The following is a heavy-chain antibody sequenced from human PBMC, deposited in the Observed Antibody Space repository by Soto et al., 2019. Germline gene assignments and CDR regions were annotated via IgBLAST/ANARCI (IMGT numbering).Heavy chain of an antibody. CDR2: ISRSGGGT. CDR1: GFTFSTYA. D-gene: IGHD5-18*01. J-gene: IGHJ4*02. Sequence: GGSLRLSCAASGFTFSTYAMSWVRQAPGKGLEWVSAISRSGGGTYYADSVKGRFTISRDNSKNTLYLQMNSLRAEDTAVYFCVKDRIEYSYEVFDFWGQGALVTVSS. CDR3: VKDRIEYSYEVFDF. V-gene: IGHV3-23*01.